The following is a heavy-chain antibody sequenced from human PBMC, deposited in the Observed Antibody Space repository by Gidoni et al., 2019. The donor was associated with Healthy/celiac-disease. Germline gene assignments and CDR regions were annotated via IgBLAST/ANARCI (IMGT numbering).Heavy chain of an antibody. CDR2: IYYSGST. Sequence: QVQLQESGPGLVKPSQTLSLTCTVYGGSISSGGYYWSWIRQHPGKGLEWIGYIYYSGSTYYNPSLKSRVTISVDTSKNQFSLKLSSVTAADTAVYYCAIPFRGRTDAFDIWGQGTMVTVSS. CDR3: AIPFRGRTDAFDI. D-gene: IGHD3-10*01. V-gene: IGHV4-31*03. CDR1: GGSISSGGYY. J-gene: IGHJ3*02.